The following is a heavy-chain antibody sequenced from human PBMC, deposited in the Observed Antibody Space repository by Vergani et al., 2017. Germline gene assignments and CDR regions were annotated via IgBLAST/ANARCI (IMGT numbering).Heavy chain of an antibody. CDR2: MYPSGST. D-gene: IGHD3-10*01. CDR3: GRVADFYGLGSRLLDL. V-gene: IGHV4-59*01. J-gene: IGHJ5*02. CDR1: GGSMSGYY. Sequence: QVRLQESGPGLVKPSETLSLTCSVSGGSMSGYYWSWIRQPPGKELEWIGYMYPSGSTNYNPSLETRVTISGDTSKNQFSLKLISVTAADTSVYYCGRVADFYGLGSRLLDLWGQGILVTVSS.